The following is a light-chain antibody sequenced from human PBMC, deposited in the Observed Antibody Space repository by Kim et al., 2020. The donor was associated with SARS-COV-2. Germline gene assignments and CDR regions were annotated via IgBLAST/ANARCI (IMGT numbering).Light chain of an antibody. CDR1: QTVTSA. CDR2: GAS. J-gene: IGKJ4*01. Sequence: SLSPGNRATLCCRASQTVTSALAWYQEKPGQAPRLLITGASIRATGVPDRFSGSGFGTDFTLTISSLQSEDFGVYYCQQYHDWPTFGGGTKVDIK. V-gene: IGKV3-15*01. CDR3: QQYHDWPT.